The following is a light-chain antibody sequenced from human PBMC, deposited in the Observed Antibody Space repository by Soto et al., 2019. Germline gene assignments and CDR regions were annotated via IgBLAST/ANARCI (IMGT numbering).Light chain of an antibody. CDR3: QQYNNWPPG. CDR1: QSVSSN. CDR2: GAS. V-gene: IGKV3-15*01. Sequence: EMVMTQSPATLSVSPGERATLSCGASQSVSSNFAWYQQKPGQAPRLLIYGASTRAAGIPARFSGSGSGTEFTLTISSLQSEDFAVYYCQQYNNWPPGFGPGTKVDIK. J-gene: IGKJ3*01.